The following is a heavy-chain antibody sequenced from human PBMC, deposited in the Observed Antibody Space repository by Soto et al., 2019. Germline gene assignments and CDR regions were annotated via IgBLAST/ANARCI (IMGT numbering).Heavy chain of an antibody. CDR3: ARDQIFGVVIRYYYYGMDV. Sequence: HPGGSLRLSCAASGFTFSSYWMSWVRQAPGKGLEWVANIKQDGSEKYYVDSVKGRFTISRDNAKNSLYLQMNSLRAEDTAVYYCARDQIFGVVIRYYYYGMDVWGQGTTVTVSS. CDR1: GFTFSSYW. CDR2: IKQDGSEK. V-gene: IGHV3-7*03. D-gene: IGHD3-3*01. J-gene: IGHJ6*02.